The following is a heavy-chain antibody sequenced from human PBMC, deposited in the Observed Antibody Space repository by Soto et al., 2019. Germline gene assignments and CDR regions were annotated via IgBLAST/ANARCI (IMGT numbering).Heavy chain of an antibody. CDR3: ARVCGGDCLHGMDV. CDR2: IYYSGST. V-gene: IGHV4-31*03. CDR1: GGSISSGGYY. Sequence: QVQLQESGPGLVKPSQTLSLTCTVSGGSISSGGYYWSWIRQHPGKGLEWIGYIYYSGSTYYNPSLKRRVTMAIDTSKKPFSLKLSSVTAADTAVYYCARVCGGDCLHGMDVWGQGTTVTVSS. D-gene: IGHD2-21*02. J-gene: IGHJ6*02.